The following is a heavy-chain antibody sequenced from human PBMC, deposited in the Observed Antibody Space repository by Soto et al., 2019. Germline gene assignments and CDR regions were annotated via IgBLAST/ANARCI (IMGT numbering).Heavy chain of an antibody. J-gene: IGHJ5*02. CDR3: ARENWGNSNWFDP. CDR1: GGTVSNDY. Sequence: PSETLSLTCTVSGGTVSNDYWSWIRQPPGKGLEWIGYIYDSGSTYHNPSLKSRVTISVDTSKNQISLKLRSVTAADTAVYYCARENWGNSNWFDPWGQGTLVTVSS. V-gene: IGHV4-59*02. CDR2: IYDSGST. D-gene: IGHD3-16*01.